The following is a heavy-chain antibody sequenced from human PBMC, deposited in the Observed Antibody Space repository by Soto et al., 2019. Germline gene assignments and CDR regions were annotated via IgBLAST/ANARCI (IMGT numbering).Heavy chain of an antibody. CDR3: ARVGARGYSYGNFDY. CDR1: GYTFTSYY. V-gene: IGHV1-46*03. D-gene: IGHD5-18*01. Sequence: GASVKVSCKASGYTFTSYYMHWVRQAPGQGLEWMGIINPSGGSTSYAQKFQGRVTMTRDTSTSTVYMELSSLRSEDTAVYYCARVGARGYSYGNFDYWGQGTLVTVSS. CDR2: INPSGGST. J-gene: IGHJ4*02.